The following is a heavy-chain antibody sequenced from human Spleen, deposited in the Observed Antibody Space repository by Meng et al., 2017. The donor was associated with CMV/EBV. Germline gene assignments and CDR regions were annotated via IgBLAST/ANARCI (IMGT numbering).Heavy chain of an antibody. CDR2: INPNSGGT. J-gene: IGHJ4*02. V-gene: IGHV1-2*02. CDR3: ARPYCSSTSCYDFFDY. CDR1: GYTFTGYY. Sequence: ASVKVSCKASGYTFTGYYMHWVRQAPGQGLEWMGWINPNSGGTNYAQKFQGRVTMTRDTSISTAYMELSRLRSDDTAVYYCARPYCSSTSCYDFFDYWGQGTLVTVSS. D-gene: IGHD2-2*01.